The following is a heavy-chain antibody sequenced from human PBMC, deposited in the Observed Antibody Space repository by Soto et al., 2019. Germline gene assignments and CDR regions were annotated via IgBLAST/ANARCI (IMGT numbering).Heavy chain of an antibody. CDR1: EGTFNTHA. D-gene: IGHD3-10*01. CDR2: IVPLFGTT. V-gene: IGHV1-69*06. J-gene: IGHJ5*01. CDR3: AGGVMVRGGDACFDT. Sequence: QVQLEQSGAEVKKPGSSVKVSCKASEGTFNTHAISWVRQAPEEGLEWMGGIVPLFGTTNFAQKFQGRVSISADKATNPVSMELISLRIEDTAMYYCAGGVMVRGGDACFDTWGQGTLVIVSS.